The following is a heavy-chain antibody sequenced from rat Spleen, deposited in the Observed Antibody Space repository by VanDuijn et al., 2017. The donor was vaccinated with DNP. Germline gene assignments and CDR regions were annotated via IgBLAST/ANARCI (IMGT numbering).Heavy chain of an antibody. D-gene: IGHD5-1*01. V-gene: IGHV4-2*01. Sequence: EVKLVESGGGLVQPGGSLKLSCAASGFNFDDHWMGWVRQAPGKGLEWIGEINKDGSTINYTPSLRERFTISRDDAKSTLYLQMNGLRSEDTATYYCTRGANWEGNWFAYWGQGTLVTVSS. J-gene: IGHJ3*01. CDR3: TRGANWEGNWFAY. CDR2: INKDGSTI. CDR1: GFNFDDHW.